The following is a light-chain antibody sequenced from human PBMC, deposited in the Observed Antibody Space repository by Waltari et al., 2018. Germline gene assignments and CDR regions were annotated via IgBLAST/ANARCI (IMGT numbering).Light chain of an antibody. V-gene: IGLV2-14*01. CDR1: SSDVGGYNF. CDR2: DVR. CDR3: SSYTSSDTPV. Sequence: QSALTQPASVSGSPGQSITISCTGTSSDVGGYNFSSWYQQHPGKAPKLMIYDVRNRPSGVSNRFSGSKSGNTASLTISGLQAEDEADYYCSSYTSSDTPVFGTGTKVTVV. J-gene: IGLJ1*01.